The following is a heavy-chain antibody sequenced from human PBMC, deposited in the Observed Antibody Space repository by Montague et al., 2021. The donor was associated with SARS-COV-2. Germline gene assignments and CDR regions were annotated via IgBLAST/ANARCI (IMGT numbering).Heavy chain of an antibody. V-gene: IGHV4-39*07. D-gene: IGHD2-15*01. J-gene: IGHJ5*02. CDR2: IYYSGST. CDR1: GGSISSSSYY. CDR3: ARDPRVVVAATPNNWFDP. Sequence: SKTLSLTCTVSGGSISSSSYYWGWIRQPPGKGLEWIGSIYYSGSTYYNPSLKSRVTISVDTSKNQFSLKLSSVTAADTAVYYCARDPRVVVAATPNNWFDPWGQGTLVTVSS.